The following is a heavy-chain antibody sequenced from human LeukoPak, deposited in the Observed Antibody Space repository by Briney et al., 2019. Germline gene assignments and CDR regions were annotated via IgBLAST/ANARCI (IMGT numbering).Heavy chain of an antibody. CDR3: ARVPRTTYYYDSSSEY. V-gene: IGHV1-69*05. D-gene: IGHD3-22*01. J-gene: IGHJ4*02. Sequence: ISIFATSNYAQKFQCRVTITTDDSTSTAYMEMSSLRSEDTAVYYCARVPRTTYYYDSSSEYWGQGTLVTVSS. CDR2: ISIFATS.